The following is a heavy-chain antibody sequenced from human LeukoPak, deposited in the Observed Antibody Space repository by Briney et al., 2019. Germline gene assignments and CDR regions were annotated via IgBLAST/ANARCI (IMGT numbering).Heavy chain of an antibody. CDR3: ARATSIPGYGMDV. CDR2: IYRSGST. CDR1: GGSISSGGYS. V-gene: IGHV4-30-2*01. D-gene: IGHD1-1*01. Sequence: SQTLSLTCAVSGGSISSGGYSWSWIRQPPGKGLEWIGYIYRSGSTYYNPSLKSRVTISVDRSKNQFSLKLSSVTAADTAVYYCARATSIPGYGMDVWGQGTTVTVSS. J-gene: IGHJ6*02.